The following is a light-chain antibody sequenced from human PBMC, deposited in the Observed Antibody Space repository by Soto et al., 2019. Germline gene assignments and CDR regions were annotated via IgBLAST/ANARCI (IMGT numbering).Light chain of an antibody. CDR1: SSDVGAYDY. CDR3: SSFAGINNLL. V-gene: IGLV2-8*01. J-gene: IGLJ2*01. CDR2: EVS. Sequence: QSVLTQPPSASGSPGQSVTISCTGTSSDVGAYDYVSWYQQHPGKAPKLMFYEVSQRPSGVPDRFSGSKSGNTASLTISGLQAEDEGDYYCSSFAGINNLLFGGGTKLTVL.